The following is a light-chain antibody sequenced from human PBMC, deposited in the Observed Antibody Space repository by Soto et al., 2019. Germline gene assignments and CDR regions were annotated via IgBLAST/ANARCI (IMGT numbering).Light chain of an antibody. Sequence: EIELTQSPGTLSFSPGERATLSCRASQSVSSSYLAWYQQKPGQAPRLLIYGASSRATGIPDRFSGSGSGTDFTLTISRLEPEDFAVYYCQQYGSSPQTFGQGTKVDI. CDR3: QQYGSSPQT. CDR1: QSVSSSY. CDR2: GAS. V-gene: IGKV3-20*01. J-gene: IGKJ1*01.